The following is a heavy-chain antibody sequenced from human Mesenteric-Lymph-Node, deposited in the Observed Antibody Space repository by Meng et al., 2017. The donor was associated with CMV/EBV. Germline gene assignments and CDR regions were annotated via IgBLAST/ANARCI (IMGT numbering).Heavy chain of an antibody. CDR1: GYTFSSYY. J-gene: IGHJ6*02. CDR3: ARSPYCNSTSCYTQEKVYGMDV. CDR2: IIPGGGYT. D-gene: IGHD2-2*02. V-gene: IGHV1-46*01. Sequence: ASVKVSCKASGYTFSSYYLHWVRQAPGQGLEWMGIIIPGGGYTTSAQKFQGRVTITRDTSTTTVYMELSSLRSEDTAVYFCARSPYCNSTSCYTQEKVYGMDVWGQGTTVTVSS.